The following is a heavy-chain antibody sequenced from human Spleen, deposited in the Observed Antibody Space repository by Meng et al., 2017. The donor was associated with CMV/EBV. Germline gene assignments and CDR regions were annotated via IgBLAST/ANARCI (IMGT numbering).Heavy chain of an antibody. CDR2: MYYSGST. J-gene: IGHJ4*02. V-gene: IGHV4-30-4*08. Sequence: SGCSISSGEHYCSWLRHTPGKGLEWIGYMYYSGSTFYTPSLKSRIAISVDTSKNHFSLKLNSVTAADTAVYYCARFVAAAAKGRFDYWGQGILVTVSS. CDR1: GCSISSGEHY. D-gene: IGHD6-13*01. CDR3: ARFVAAAAKGRFDY.